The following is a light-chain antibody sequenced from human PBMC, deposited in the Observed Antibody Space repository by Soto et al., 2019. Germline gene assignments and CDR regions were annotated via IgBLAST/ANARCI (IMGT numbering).Light chain of an antibody. CDR2: DAS. CDR3: QHRMNWPWT. V-gene: IGKV3-11*01. J-gene: IGKJ1*01. Sequence: EIVTTQSPATMTVSQGERASLSCRASQSVSSDLAWYHQKPGQAPRLLISDASNRATGIPARFSGSGSGTDFTLTISSLEPEDFAVYYCQHRMNWPWTFGQGTKVDIK. CDR1: QSVSSD.